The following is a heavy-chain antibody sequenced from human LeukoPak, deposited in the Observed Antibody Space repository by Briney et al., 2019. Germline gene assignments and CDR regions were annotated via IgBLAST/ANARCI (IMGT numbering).Heavy chain of an antibody. J-gene: IGHJ4*02. CDR2: IRSKAYGGTT. V-gene: IGHV3-49*04. CDR1: GFTFGDYA. CDR3: IRVWGSYFDY. D-gene: IGHD3-16*01. Sequence: PGGSLRLSCTASGFTFGDYAMSWVRQAPGKGLEWVGFIRSKAYGGTTEYAASVKGRFTISRDDSKSIAYLQMNSLKTEDTAVYYCIRVWGSYFDYWGQGTLVTVSS.